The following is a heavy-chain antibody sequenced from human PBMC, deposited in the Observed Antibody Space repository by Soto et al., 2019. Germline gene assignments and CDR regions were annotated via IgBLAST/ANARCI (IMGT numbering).Heavy chain of an antibody. V-gene: IGHV1-18*04. CDR3: ARDQGATTAFDP. J-gene: IGHJ5*02. Sequence: ASVKVSCKASGYIFRSYGITWVRQAPGQGLEWMGWISTYNGNTNYAQKLQGRVTLTTDISTTTAYMELRSLRSDDTAVYYCARDQGATTAFDPWGQGTQVTVSS. CDR2: ISTYNGNT. CDR1: GYIFRSYG. D-gene: IGHD1-26*01.